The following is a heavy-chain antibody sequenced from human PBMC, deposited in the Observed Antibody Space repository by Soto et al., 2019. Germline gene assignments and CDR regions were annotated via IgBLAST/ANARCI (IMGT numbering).Heavy chain of an antibody. CDR2: IYYSGST. CDR3: ARPPHSYGRGYDSFDI. D-gene: IGHD5-18*01. Sequence: SETLSLTCTVSGGSISSSSYYWGWIRQPPGKGLEWIGSIYYSGSTYYNPSLKSRVTISVDTSKNQFSLKLSSVTAADTAVYYCARPPHSYGRGYDSFDIWGQGTMVTVSS. V-gene: IGHV4-39*01. J-gene: IGHJ3*02. CDR1: GGSISSSSYY.